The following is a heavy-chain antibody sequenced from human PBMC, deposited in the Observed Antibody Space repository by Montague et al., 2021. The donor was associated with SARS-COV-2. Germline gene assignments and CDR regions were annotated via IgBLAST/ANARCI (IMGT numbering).Heavy chain of an antibody. V-gene: IGHV4-4*02. J-gene: IGHJ5*02. CDR3: ARLISMSRGPIRHYMWFDP. Sequence: SETLSLTCAVSGDSIISNNWWSWVRQTPHKGLEWIGEIYHLGGTNYNPSLESRITMSIDKSNNQFSLTLTSVTAADTAVYHCARLISMSRGPIRHYMWFDPWGPGTLDTVSS. CDR2: IYHLGGT. CDR1: GDSIISNNW. D-gene: IGHD3-10*01.